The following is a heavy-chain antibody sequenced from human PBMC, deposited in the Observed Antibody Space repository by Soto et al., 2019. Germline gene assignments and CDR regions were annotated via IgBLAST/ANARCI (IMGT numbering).Heavy chain of an antibody. J-gene: IGHJ6*02. V-gene: IGHV3-9*01. CDR2: ISWNSGSI. CDR1: GFTFDDYA. CDR3: AKGPSGYDSVYYYYYGMDV. Sequence: GGSLRLSCAASGFTFDDYAMHWVRQAPGKGLEWVSGISWNSGSIGYADSVKGRFTISRDNAKNSLYLQMNSLRAEDTALYYCAKGPSGYDSVYYYYYGMDVWGQGTTVTVSS. D-gene: IGHD5-12*01.